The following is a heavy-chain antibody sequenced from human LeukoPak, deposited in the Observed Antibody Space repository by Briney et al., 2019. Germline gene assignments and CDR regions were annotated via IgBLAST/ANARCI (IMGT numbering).Heavy chain of an antibody. D-gene: IGHD3-3*01. V-gene: IGHV3-21*01. CDR2: ISSSSSYI. CDR1: ELTFTSQN. J-gene: IGHJ4*02. Sequence: GQSLRLSCTPSELTFTSQNTNWLRQPPGKGLDSVSSISSSSSYIYYADSVKGRFTIYRDNAKNSLYLQMNSLRAEDTAVYYCARGDYDFWSGYRNLDYWGQGTLVTVSS. CDR3: ARGDYDFWSGYRNLDY.